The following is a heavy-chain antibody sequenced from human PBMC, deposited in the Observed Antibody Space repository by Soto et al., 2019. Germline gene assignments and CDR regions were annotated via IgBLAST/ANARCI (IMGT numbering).Heavy chain of an antibody. CDR1: GFTFSSYS. Sequence: GGSLRLSCAASGFTFSSYSMNWVRQAPGKGLEWVSYISSSSSSIYYADSVKGRFTISRDNSKNSLYLQMNSLRTEDTALYYCAKDNRGGGMDVWGQGTTVTVSS. CDR3: AKDNRGGGMDV. V-gene: IGHV3-48*04. D-gene: IGHD7-27*01. J-gene: IGHJ6*02. CDR2: ISSSSSSI.